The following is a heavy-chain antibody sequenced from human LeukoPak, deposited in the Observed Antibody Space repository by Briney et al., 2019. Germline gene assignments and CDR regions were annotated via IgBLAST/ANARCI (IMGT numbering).Heavy chain of an antibody. V-gene: IGHV4-59*12. CDR1: GGSISSYY. CDR2: IYYSGST. J-gene: IGHJ4*02. D-gene: IGHD3-22*01. Sequence: PSETLSLTCTVSGGSISSYYWSWIRQPPGKGLEWIGSIYYSGSTYYNPSLKSRVTISVDTSKNQFSLKLSSVTAADTAVYYCARDRYYYDSSARSFDYWGQGTLVTVSS. CDR3: ARDRYYYDSSARSFDY.